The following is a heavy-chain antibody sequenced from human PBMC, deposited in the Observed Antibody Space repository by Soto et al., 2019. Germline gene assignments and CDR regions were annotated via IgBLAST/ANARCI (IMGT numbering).Heavy chain of an antibody. D-gene: IGHD3-3*01. CDR2: IIPIFGTA. Sequence: GASVKVSCKASGGTFSSYAISWVRQAPGQGLEWMGGIIPIFGTANYAQKFQGRVTITADESTSTAYMELSSLRSEDTAVYYCARGSITIFGVADYYYGMDVWGQGTKVTVSS. V-gene: IGHV1-69*13. CDR3: ARGSITIFGVADYYYGMDV. CDR1: GGTFSSYA. J-gene: IGHJ6*02.